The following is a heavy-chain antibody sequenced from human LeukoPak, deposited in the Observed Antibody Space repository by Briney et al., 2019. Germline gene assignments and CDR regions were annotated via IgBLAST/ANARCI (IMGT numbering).Heavy chain of an antibody. CDR1: GFTFSSYE. CDR3: AREFGYNYDLDY. Sequence: GGSLRLSCAASGFTFSSYEMNWVRQAPGKGLEWVSYISSSGSTIYYADSVKGRFTISRDNAKNSLYLQMNSLRAEDTAVYYCAREFGYNYDLDYWGQGTLVTVSS. CDR2: ISSSGSTI. D-gene: IGHD5-18*01. V-gene: IGHV3-48*03. J-gene: IGHJ4*02.